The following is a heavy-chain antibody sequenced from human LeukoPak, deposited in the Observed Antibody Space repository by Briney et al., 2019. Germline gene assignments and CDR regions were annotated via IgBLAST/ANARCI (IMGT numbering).Heavy chain of an antibody. CDR1: GFTFSSYE. Sequence: GGSLRLSCAASGFTFSSYEMNWVRQAPGKGLEWVSYISSSGSTIYYADSVKGRFTISRDNAKNSLYLQMNSLRAEETAVYYCARVGLALDYWGQGTLVTVSS. D-gene: IGHD3/OR15-3a*01. CDR2: ISSSGSTI. CDR3: ARVGLALDY. V-gene: IGHV3-48*03. J-gene: IGHJ4*02.